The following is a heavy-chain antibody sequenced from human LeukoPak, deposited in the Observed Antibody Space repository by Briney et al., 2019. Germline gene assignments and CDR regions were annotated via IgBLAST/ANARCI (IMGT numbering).Heavy chain of an antibody. V-gene: IGHV3-7*01. CDR1: GFTFSSYW. CDR3: AGVYSNYDVLRYFDWLSYNWFDP. D-gene: IGHD3-9*01. J-gene: IGHJ5*02. Sequence: GGSLGLSCAASGFTFSSYWMSWVRQAPGKGLEWVANIKQDGSEKYYVDSVKGRFTISRDNAKNSLYLQMNSLRAEDTAVYYCAGVYSNYDVLRYFDWLSYNWFDPWGQGTLVTVSS. CDR2: IKQDGSEK.